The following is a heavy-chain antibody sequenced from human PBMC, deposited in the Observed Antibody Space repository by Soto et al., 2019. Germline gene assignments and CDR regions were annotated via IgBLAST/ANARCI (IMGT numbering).Heavy chain of an antibody. CDR1: GFTFSSYS. CDR2: ISSSSSTI. Sequence: EVQLVESGGGLVQPGGSLRLSCAASGFTFSSYSMNWVRQAPGKGLEWVSYISSSSSTIYYADSVKGRFTISRDNAKNSLYLQMNSLRDEDTAVYYCARDPSRIAVAVTKFDYWGQGTLVTVSS. CDR3: ARDPSRIAVAVTKFDY. J-gene: IGHJ4*02. V-gene: IGHV3-48*02. D-gene: IGHD6-19*01.